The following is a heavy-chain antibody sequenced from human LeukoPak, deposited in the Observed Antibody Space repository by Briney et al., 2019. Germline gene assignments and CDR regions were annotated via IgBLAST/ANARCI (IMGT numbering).Heavy chain of an antibody. CDR1: GCSINSGGCY. CDR3: ARVAEYYDILTGYHPRDY. D-gene: IGHD3-9*01. V-gene: IGHV4-31*03. CDR2: IYYSGST. J-gene: IGHJ4*02. Sequence: SETLSLTCTVSGCSINSGGCYRSWIRQHPGTCLEWIGYIYYSGSTYYNPSLKSRVTISVDTSKNQFSLKLSSVTAADTAVYYCARVAEYYDILTGYHPRDYWGQGTLVTVSS.